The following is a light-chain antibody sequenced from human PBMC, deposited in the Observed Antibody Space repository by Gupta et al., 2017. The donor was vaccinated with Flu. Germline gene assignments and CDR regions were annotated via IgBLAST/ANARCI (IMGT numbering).Light chain of an antibody. V-gene: IGKV1-39*01. J-gene: IGKJ3*01. Sequence: DIQMTQSPSSLSASVGDRVTITCRASQSISTSLNWYQQKPGKAPNLLIYTTSSLQSGVPSRFSGSGSGTDFALTISSLQPEDFATYYCQQSYDTPLTFGPGTKVEIK. CDR2: TTS. CDR3: QQSYDTPLT. CDR1: QSISTS.